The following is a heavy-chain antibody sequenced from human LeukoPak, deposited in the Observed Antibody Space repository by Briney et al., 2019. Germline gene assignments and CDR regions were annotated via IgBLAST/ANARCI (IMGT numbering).Heavy chain of an antibody. J-gene: IGHJ3*02. CDR2: ISSSSSYI. CDR3: ARSYSSGRYAFDI. Sequence: GGSLRLSCAASGFTFSSYSMNWVRQAPGKGLEWVSSISSSSSYIYYADSVKGRFTISRDNAKNSLYLQMNSLRAEDTAVYYCARSYSSGRYAFDIWGQGKMVTSLQ. V-gene: IGHV3-21*01. CDR1: GFTFSSYS. D-gene: IGHD6-19*01.